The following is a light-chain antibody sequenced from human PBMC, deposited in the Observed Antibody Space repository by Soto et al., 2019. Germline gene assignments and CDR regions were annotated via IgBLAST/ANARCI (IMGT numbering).Light chain of an antibody. V-gene: IGKV3-15*01. CDR2: GAS. CDR1: QSVSSN. Sequence: EIVMTQSPATLSVSAGERATLSCGASQSVSSNLAWYQQKPGQAPRLLIYGASTRATGIPDRFRGSGSGTDFTLTISSLQSEDFAVYYCQQYNDRPPITFGQGTRLEIK. J-gene: IGKJ5*01. CDR3: QQYNDRPPIT.